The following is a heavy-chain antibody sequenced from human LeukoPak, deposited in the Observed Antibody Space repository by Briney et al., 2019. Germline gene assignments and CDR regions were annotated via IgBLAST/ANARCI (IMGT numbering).Heavy chain of an antibody. J-gene: IGHJ4*02. V-gene: IGHV3-43*02. CDR3: AKDIATSSGFDY. D-gene: IGHD6-19*01. CDR1: GFTFDDYA. Sequence: PGGSLRLSCAASGFTFDDYAMHWVRQAPGKGLEWVSLIGGDGGSTYYADSVKGRFTISRDNSKNSLYLQMNSLRTEDTALYYCAKDIATSSGFDYWGQGTLVTVSS. CDR2: IGGDGGST.